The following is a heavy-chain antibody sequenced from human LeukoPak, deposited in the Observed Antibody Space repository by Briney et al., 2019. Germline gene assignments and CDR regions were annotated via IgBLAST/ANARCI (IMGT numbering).Heavy chain of an antibody. CDR1: GGTFSSYA. V-gene: IGHV1-69*05. Sequence: SVRVSCKASGGTFSSYAISWVRQAPGQGLEWMGRIIPIFGTANYAQKFQGRVTITTDESTSTAYMELSSLRSEDTAVYYCAREGPGFGGVPDYWGQGTLVTVSS. J-gene: IGHJ4*02. CDR3: AREGPGFGGVPDY. CDR2: IIPIFGTA. D-gene: IGHD3-16*01.